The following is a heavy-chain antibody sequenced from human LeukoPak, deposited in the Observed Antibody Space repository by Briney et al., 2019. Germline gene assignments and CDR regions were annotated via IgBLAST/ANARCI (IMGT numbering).Heavy chain of an antibody. J-gene: IGHJ5*02. CDR1: GGSFSGYY. CDR3: ARAAGIAAAGTRRGRWFDP. Sequence: SETLCLTCAVYGGSFSGYYWSWIRQPPGKGLEWIGEINHSGSTNYNPSLKSRVTISVDTSKNQFSLKLSSVTAADTAVYYCARAAGIAAAGTRRGRWFDPWGQGTLVTVSS. V-gene: IGHV4-34*01. CDR2: INHSGST. D-gene: IGHD6-13*01.